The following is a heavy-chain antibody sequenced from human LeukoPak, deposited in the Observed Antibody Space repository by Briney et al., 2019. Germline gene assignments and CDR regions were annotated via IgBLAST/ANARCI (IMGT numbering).Heavy chain of an antibody. Sequence: ASVKVSCKASGYTFTSYYMHWVRQAPGQGLEWMGIINPSGGSTSYAQKFQGRVTMTGDTSTSTVYMELSSLRSDDTAVYYCTRDTPYCSGGSCYPTYYFDYWGQGTLVTVSS. V-gene: IGHV1-46*01. J-gene: IGHJ4*02. D-gene: IGHD2-15*01. CDR2: INPSGGST. CDR1: GYTFTSYY. CDR3: TRDTPYCSGGSCYPTYYFDY.